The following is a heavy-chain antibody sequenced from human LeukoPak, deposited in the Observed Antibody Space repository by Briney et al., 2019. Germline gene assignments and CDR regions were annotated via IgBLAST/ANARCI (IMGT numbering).Heavy chain of an antibody. D-gene: IGHD5-18*01. CDR1: GFTFNYAW. V-gene: IGHV3-15*01. Sequence: GGSLRLSCAASGFTFNYAWMSWVRQAPGKGLEWVGRIKSKTDGETTDYAAPVKGRFTISRDDSKNTLYLQMNSLKTEDTALYYCTTAPSGYAYMNGWHLDYWGQGALVTVSS. J-gene: IGHJ4*02. CDR2: IKSKTDGETT. CDR3: TTAPSGYAYMNGWHLDY.